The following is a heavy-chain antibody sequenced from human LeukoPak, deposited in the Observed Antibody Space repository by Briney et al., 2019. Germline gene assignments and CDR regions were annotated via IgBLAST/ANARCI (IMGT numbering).Heavy chain of an antibody. D-gene: IGHD3-10*01. Sequence: PGGSLRLSCAASGFTVSSNYMSWVRQAPGKGREWVAVIYSGGSTYYADSVKGRFTISRDNSKHTLYLQMNSLRAEDTAVYYCAGMVRGVIRYYYGMDVWGQGTTVTVSS. CDR1: GFTVSSNY. CDR3: AGMVRGVIRYYYGMDV. J-gene: IGHJ6*02. CDR2: IYSGGST. V-gene: IGHV3-66*01.